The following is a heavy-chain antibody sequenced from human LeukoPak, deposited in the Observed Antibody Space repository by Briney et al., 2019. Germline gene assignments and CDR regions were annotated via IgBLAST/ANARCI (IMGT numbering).Heavy chain of an antibody. CDR2: ISSSSSYI. CDR3: ARGPGGGDFDY. J-gene: IGHJ4*02. CDR1: GFTFSSYS. Sequence: SGGSLRLSCAASGFTFSSYSMNWVRQAPGKGLEWVSSISSSSSYIYYADSVKGRFTISRDNAKNSLYLQMNSLRAEDTAVYYCARGPGGGDFDYWGQGTLVTVSS. D-gene: IGHD3-10*01. V-gene: IGHV3-21*01.